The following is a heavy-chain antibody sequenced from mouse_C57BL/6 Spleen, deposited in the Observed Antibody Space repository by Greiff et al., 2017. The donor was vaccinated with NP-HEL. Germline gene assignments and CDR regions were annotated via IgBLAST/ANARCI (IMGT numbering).Heavy chain of an antibody. Sequence: EVKLQESGGGLVQPGGSLKLSCAASGFTFSDYGMAWVRQAPRKGPEWVAFISNLAYSIYYADTVTGRFTISRENAKNTLYLEMSSLRSEDTAMYYCARQSNGYFDVWGTGTTVTVSS. D-gene: IGHD2-5*01. CDR2: ISNLAYSI. J-gene: IGHJ1*03. CDR3: ARQSNGYFDV. CDR1: GFTFSDYG. V-gene: IGHV5-15*01.